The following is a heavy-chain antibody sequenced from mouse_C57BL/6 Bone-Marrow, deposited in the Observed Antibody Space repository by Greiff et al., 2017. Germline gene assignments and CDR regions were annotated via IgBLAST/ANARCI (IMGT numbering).Heavy chain of an antibody. D-gene: IGHD3-1*01. J-gene: IGHJ3*01. V-gene: IGHV1-81*01. CDR2: IYPRTGDT. CDR3: ARGRVLFAY. Sequence: VQLQQSGAELARPGASVKLSCKASGYTFTSYEISWVKQTPVQGLEWIGEIYPRTGDTSYNQKFKGKATLTADKSSSTAYMELRSLTSEDSAVXFVARGRVLFAYWGQGTLVTVSA. CDR1: GYTFTSYE.